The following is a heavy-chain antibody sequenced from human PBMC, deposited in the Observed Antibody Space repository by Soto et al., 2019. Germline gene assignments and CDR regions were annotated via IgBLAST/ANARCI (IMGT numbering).Heavy chain of an antibody. V-gene: IGHV4-39*01. CDR3: ASRNGLDIDAYY. J-gene: IGHJ4*02. CDR1: GGSISSSSYF. D-gene: IGHD2-8*01. CDR2: SFIGGNT. Sequence: PSATLSLTCSVSGGSISSSSYFWGWIRQPPGKGLEWIASSFIGGNTYYNPSVKSRVTISVDTSKNQFSLKLSSVTAADTAVYFCASRNGLDIDAYYWGRGILVTVSS.